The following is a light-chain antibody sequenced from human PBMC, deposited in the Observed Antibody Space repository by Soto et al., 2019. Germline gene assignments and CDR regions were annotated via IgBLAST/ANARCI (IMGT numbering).Light chain of an antibody. J-gene: IGKJ1*01. V-gene: IGKV1-5*03. CDR3: QQYNSFPT. Sequence: DIQMTPSPSTPSASVGGRVTITFRASQSISSWLAWYQQKPGKAPKLLIYKASSLESGVPSRFSGSGSGTEFSLTISSLQTDDFATYYCQQYNSFPTFGQGTKVDIK. CDR2: KAS. CDR1: QSISSW.